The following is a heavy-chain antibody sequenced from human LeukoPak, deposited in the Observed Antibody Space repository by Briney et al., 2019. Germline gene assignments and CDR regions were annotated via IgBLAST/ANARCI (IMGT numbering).Heavy chain of an antibody. J-gene: IGHJ5*02. D-gene: IGHD2-2*02. CDR3: AREGGYCSSTSCYRGWFDP. CDR2: INHSGST. CDR1: GGSFSGYY. V-gene: IGHV4-34*01. Sequence: SETLSLTCAVYGGSFSGYYWSWIRQPPGKGLEWIGEINHSGSTNYNPSLKSRVTISVDTSKNQFSLKLSSATAADTAVYYCAREGGYCSSTSCYRGWFDPWGQGTLVTVSS.